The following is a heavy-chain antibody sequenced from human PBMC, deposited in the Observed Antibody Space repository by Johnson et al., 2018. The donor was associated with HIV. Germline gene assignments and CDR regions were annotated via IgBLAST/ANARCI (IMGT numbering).Heavy chain of an antibody. Sequence: QVQLVESGGGVVQPGRSLRLSCAASGFTFSSYTMHWVRQAPGKGLEWVAVISYDGSNKYYADSVKGRFTISRDNSKNTLYLKTNSLRVEDTAVYYCARDREYGLAWGWALDICGQGTMVSVSA. CDR3: ARDREYGLAWGWALDI. CDR1: GFTFSSYT. V-gene: IGHV3-30*04. D-gene: IGHD6-19*01. CDR2: ISYDGSNK. J-gene: IGHJ3*02.